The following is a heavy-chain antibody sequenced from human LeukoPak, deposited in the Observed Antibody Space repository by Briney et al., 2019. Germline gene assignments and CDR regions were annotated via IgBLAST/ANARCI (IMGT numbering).Heavy chain of an antibody. D-gene: IGHD4-17*01. J-gene: IGHJ5*02. CDR3: ARDVHGDYGSGWFDP. CDR2: IMPLFGTA. CDR1: GGTSNNSA. Sequence: SVKVSCKTSGGTSNNSAISGVRQAPGQGLEWLGGIMPLFGTAGYAQKFQGRVTITKDESTRTVYLELTSLTSDDTAVYYCARDVHGDYGSGWFDPWGQGTLVSVSS. V-gene: IGHV1-69*05.